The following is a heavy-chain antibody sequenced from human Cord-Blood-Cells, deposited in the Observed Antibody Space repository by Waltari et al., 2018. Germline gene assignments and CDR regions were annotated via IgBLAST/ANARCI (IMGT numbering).Heavy chain of an antibody. CDR3: ARDLSDLYSSCWYPNWFDP. D-gene: IGHD6-19*01. J-gene: IGHJ5*02. CDR2: ISYDGSNK. Sequence: QVQLVESGGGVVQPGRSLRLSCAASGFTFSSYAMHWVCQAPGKGLEWVAVISYDGSNKYCADAVKGRFTISRDNSKNTLYLQMNSLRAEDTAVYYCARDLSDLYSSCWYPNWFDPWGQGTLVTVSS. V-gene: IGHV3-30*04. CDR1: GFTFSSYA.